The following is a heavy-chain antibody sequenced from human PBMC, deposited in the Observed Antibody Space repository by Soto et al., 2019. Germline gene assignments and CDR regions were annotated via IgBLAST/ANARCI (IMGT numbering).Heavy chain of an antibody. CDR3: AREYAYYYYSRGYPFAY. Sequence: ASVKVSCKASGGTFSSYAISWVRQAPGQGLEWMGGIIPIFGTANYAQKFQGRVTITADESTSTAYMELSSLRSEDTAVYYCAREYAYYYYSRGYPFAYWGQGALFTVSS. CDR1: GGTFSSYA. V-gene: IGHV1-69*13. CDR2: IIPIFGTA. J-gene: IGHJ4*02. D-gene: IGHD3-22*01.